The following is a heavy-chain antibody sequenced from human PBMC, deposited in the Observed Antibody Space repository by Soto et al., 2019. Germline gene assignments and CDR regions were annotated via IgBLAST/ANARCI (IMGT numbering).Heavy chain of an antibody. CDR3: ARFWSGHNWFDP. CDR2: IIPIFGTA. V-gene: IGHV1-69*06. CDR1: GGTFSSYA. Sequence: QVQLVQSGAEVKKPGSSVKVSCKASGGTFSSYAISWVRQAPGQGLEWMGGIIPIFGTANYAQKFQGRVTITADKSTSTADMELSSLRSEDAAVYYCARFWSGHNWFDPWGQGTLVTVSS. J-gene: IGHJ5*02. D-gene: IGHD3-3*01.